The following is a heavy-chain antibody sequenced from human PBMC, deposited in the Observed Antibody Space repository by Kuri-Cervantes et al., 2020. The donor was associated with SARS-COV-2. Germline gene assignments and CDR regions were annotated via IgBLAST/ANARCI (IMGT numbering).Heavy chain of an antibody. CDR1: GGSISSSDSY. Sequence: SETLSLTCTVSGGSISSSDSYWGWARQPPGKGLEWIGNIYYSGSTFYNPSLKSRVTMSVDTSYSQFSLKLSSVTAADTAVYYCARLGFSRGYSYGSGNWFDPWGQGTLVTVSS. D-gene: IGHD5-18*01. CDR2: IYYSGST. V-gene: IGHV4-39*07. J-gene: IGHJ5*02. CDR3: ARLGFSRGYSYGSGNWFDP.